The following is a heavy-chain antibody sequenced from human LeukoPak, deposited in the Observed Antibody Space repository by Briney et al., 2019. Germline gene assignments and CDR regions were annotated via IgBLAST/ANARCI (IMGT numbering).Heavy chain of an antibody. CDR3: ARGPYDFWSGYIDY. CDR1: GGSISSYY. V-gene: IGHV4-34*01. J-gene: IGHJ4*02. CDR2: INHSGST. Sequence: SETLSLTCTVSGGSISSYYWTWIRQPPGKGLEWIGEINHSGSTNYNPSLKSRVTISVDTSKNQFSLKLSSVTAADTAVYYCARGPYDFWSGYIDYWGQGTLVTVSS. D-gene: IGHD3-3*01.